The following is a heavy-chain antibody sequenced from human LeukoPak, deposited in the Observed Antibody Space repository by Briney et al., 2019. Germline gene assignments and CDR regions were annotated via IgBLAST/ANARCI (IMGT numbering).Heavy chain of an antibody. V-gene: IGHV3-30*02. Sequence: GGSLRLSCAAPGFTFSSYGMHWVRQAPGKGLEWVAFIRYDGSNKYYADSVKGRFTISRDNSKNTLYLQMNSLRAEDTAVYYCAKVPYTPYYYDSSGYYYSFDYWGQGTLVTVSS. CDR3: AKVPYTPYYYDSSGYYYSFDY. CDR2: IRYDGSNK. D-gene: IGHD3-22*01. CDR1: GFTFSSYG. J-gene: IGHJ4*02.